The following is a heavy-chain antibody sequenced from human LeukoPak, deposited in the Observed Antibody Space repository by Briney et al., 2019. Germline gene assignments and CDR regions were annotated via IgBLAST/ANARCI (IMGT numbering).Heavy chain of an antibody. D-gene: IGHD4-17*01. Sequence: GASVKVSCKASGGTFSSYAISWVRQAPGQGLEWMGGIIPIFGTANYAQKFQGRVTITADESTSTAYMELSSLRSEDTAVYYCARSPRDYRRYNWFDPWGQGTLVTVSS. CDR1: GGTFSSYA. V-gene: IGHV1-69*13. CDR3: ARSPRDYRRYNWFDP. CDR2: IIPIFGTA. J-gene: IGHJ5*02.